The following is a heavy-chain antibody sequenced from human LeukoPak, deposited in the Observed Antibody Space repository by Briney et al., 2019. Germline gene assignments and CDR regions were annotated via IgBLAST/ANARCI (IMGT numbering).Heavy chain of an antibody. V-gene: IGHV3-7*01. D-gene: IGHD3-16*01. J-gene: IGHJ4*02. CDR1: GFTFSSHW. CDR2: IKQDGSEK. CDR3: ARDWGLDY. Sequence: PGGSLRLSCAASGFTFSSHWMNWVRQAPGKGLEWVANIKQDGSEKFYVDSVKGRFTISRDNAKNSLYLQMNSLRGEDTAVYYCARDWGLDYWGQGTLVTVSS.